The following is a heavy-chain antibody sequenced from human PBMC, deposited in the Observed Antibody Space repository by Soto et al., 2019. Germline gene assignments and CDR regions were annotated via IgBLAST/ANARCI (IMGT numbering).Heavy chain of an antibody. V-gene: IGHV3-23*01. Sequence: GGSLRLSCAASGFTFSSYAMNWVRQAPGKGLEWVSAISGSGGSTYYADSVKGRFTISRDNSKNTLYLQMNSLRAEDTAVYYCAKEPLPCGGDCYYFDYWGQGTLVTVSS. J-gene: IGHJ4*02. CDR2: ISGSGGST. CDR1: GFTFSSYA. CDR3: AKEPLPCGGDCYYFDY. D-gene: IGHD2-21*02.